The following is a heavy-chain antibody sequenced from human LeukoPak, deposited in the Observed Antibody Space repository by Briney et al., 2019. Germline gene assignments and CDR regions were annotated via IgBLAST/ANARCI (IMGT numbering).Heavy chain of an antibody. D-gene: IGHD2-8*01. CDR1: GYTLTELS. V-gene: IGHV1-24*01. CDR2: FDPEDGET. J-gene: IGHJ4*02. CDR3: ARDRLGKYCTNGVCPFDY. Sequence: ASVKVSCKVSGYTLTELSMHWVRQAPGKGLEWMGGFDPEDGETIYAQKFQGRVTMTEDTSTDTAYMELSSLRSEDTAVYYCARDRLGKYCTNGVCPFDYWGQGTLVTVSS.